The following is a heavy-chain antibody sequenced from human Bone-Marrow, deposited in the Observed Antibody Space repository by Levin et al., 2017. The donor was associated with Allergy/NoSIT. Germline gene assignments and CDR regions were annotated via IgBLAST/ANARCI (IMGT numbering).Heavy chain of an antibody. CDR1: GYTFSANA. J-gene: IGHJ5*02. CDR3: ARGDSGHLPIFDN. D-gene: IGHD6-19*01. V-gene: IGHV1-3*01. Sequence: ASVKVSCKASGYTFSANAIHWVRQAPGQRLEWMGWIIPGNVNTKYSQKLQGRVSITMDTSARTVYMELSSLKSEDTAMYYCARGDSGHLPIFDNWGQGTLVTVSS. CDR2: IIPGNVNT.